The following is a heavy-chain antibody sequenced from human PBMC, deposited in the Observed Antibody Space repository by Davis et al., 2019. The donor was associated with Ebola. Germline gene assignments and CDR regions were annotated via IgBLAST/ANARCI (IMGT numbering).Heavy chain of an antibody. Sequence: PGGSLRLSCAASGFTFSRYGMDWVRRAPGKGLEWLSYIGNRGDHISYADSVKGRFTISRDNARNSLYLQMNNLRADDSAIYFCARDRNYGSGTPGDVWGQGTTVTVSS. CDR1: GFTFSRYG. J-gene: IGHJ6*02. D-gene: IGHD3-10*01. CDR2: IGNRGDHI. CDR3: ARDRNYGSGTPGDV. V-gene: IGHV3-21*05.